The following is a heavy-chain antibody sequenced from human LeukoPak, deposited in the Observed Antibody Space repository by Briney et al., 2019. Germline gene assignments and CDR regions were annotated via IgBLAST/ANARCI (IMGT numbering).Heavy chain of an antibody. CDR3: ARQETSSYNGAFDI. Sequence: GGSLRLSCAASGFTFSSHWMNWVRQAPGKGLEWVANIKKDGSEKYYVDSVKGRFTISRDNAKNSLYLQMNSLRADDTAVYYCARQETSSYNGAFDIWGQGTMVTVSS. V-gene: IGHV3-7*01. D-gene: IGHD1-26*01. CDR2: IKKDGSEK. CDR1: GFTFSSHW. J-gene: IGHJ3*02.